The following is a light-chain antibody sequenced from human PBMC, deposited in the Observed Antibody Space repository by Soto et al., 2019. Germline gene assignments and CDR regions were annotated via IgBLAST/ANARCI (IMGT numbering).Light chain of an antibody. CDR3: QHLRT. Sequence: DIQMTQSPSTLSASVGDRVIITCRASQSISDYLAWYHQKPGKAPKFLIYDASTLQSGVPSRFSGSGFGTEFSLTISSLQPDDSGSYYCQHLRTFGQGTKVDIK. V-gene: IGKV1-5*01. CDR1: QSISDY. J-gene: IGKJ1*01. CDR2: DAS.